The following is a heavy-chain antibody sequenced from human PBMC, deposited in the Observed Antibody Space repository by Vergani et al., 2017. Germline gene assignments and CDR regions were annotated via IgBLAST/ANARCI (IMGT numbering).Heavy chain of an antibody. CDR3: ARATVTFGGVIHN. D-gene: IGHD3-16*02. CDR1: GGSISSYY. J-gene: IGHJ4*02. Sequence: QVQLQESGPGLVKPSETLSLTCTVSGGSISSYYWSWIRQPPGKGLEWIGYIYYSGSTNYNPSLKSRVTISVDTSKNQFSLKLSSVTAADTAVYYCARATVTFGGVIHNWGQGTLVTVSS. CDR2: IYYSGST. V-gene: IGHV4-59*01.